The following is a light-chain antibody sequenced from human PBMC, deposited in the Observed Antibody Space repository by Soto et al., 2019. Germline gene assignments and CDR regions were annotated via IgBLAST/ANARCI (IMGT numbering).Light chain of an antibody. J-gene: IGLJ1*01. CDR2: EVS. CDR1: SSDVGSYTL. V-gene: IGLV2-23*02. Sequence: QSVLTQPASVSESPGQSITISCTGSSSDVGSYTLVSWYQQHPGKVPKLMIYEVSKRPSGVSVRFSGSRSGNTASLTISGLQAEDEADYFCWSYAGSFTYVFGTGTKVTVL. CDR3: WSYAGSFTYV.